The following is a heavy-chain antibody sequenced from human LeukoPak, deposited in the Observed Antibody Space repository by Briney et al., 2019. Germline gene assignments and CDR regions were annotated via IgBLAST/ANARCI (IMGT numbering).Heavy chain of an antibody. V-gene: IGHV1-69*13. Sequence: ASVKVSCKASGYTFTGYYMHWVRQAPGQGLEWMGGIIPIFGTANYAQKFQGRVTITADESTSTAYMELRSLRSDDTAVYYCARDYGYYFDYWGQGTLVTVSS. J-gene: IGHJ4*02. D-gene: IGHD3-16*01. CDR3: ARDYGYYFDY. CDR1: GYTFTGYY. CDR2: IIPIFGTA.